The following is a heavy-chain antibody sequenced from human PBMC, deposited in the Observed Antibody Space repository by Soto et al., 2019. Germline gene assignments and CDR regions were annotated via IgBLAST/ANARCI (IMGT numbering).Heavy chain of an antibody. D-gene: IGHD3-22*01. CDR3: ARHEAAMIVVGITWDHYGMDV. V-gene: IGHV5-10-1*01. CDR1: GYSFTSSW. Sequence: GESLKITCKGSGYSFTSSWISWVRQMPGKGLERMGRIDPSDSYTNYSPSFQGHVTISADQSISTAYLRWSSLKASDTAMYYCARHEAAMIVVGITWDHYGMDVGGQGSTVRVSS. CDR2: IDPSDSYT. J-gene: IGHJ6*02.